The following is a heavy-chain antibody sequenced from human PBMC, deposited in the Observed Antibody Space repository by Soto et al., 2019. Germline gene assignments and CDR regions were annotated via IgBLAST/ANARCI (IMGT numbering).Heavy chain of an antibody. CDR1: GFTFDDYT. Sequence: EVQLVESVGVVVQPGGSLRLSCAASGFTFDDYTMHWVRQAPGKGLEWVSLINWDGGDTYYADSVKGRFTSSRDNSKNSLYPQMNSLTTEDTALYYCSKDKPKYYGMDALGKGTTVTVSS. CDR3: SKDKPKYYGMDA. V-gene: IGHV3-43*01. J-gene: IGHJ6*04. CDR2: INWDGGDT.